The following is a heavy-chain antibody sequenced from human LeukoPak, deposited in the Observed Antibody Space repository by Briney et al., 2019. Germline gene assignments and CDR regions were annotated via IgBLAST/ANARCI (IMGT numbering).Heavy chain of an antibody. CDR1: GYTFTSYG. J-gene: IGHJ4*02. CDR3: ARDGSIAVAGPGDY. D-gene: IGHD6-19*01. CDR2: ISAYNGNT. Sequence: GASVKVSCTASGYTFTSYGISWVRQAPGQGLEWMGLISAYNGNTNYAQKLQGRVTMTTDTSTSTAYMELRSLRSDDTCVYYFARDGSIAVAGPGDYWGQGTLVTVSS. V-gene: IGHV1-18*01.